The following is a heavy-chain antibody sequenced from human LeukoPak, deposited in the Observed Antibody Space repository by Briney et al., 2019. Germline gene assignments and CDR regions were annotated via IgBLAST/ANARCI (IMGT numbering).Heavy chain of an antibody. CDR2: ISTYNNNT. J-gene: IGHJ4*02. CDR3: ARGDGDYGY. V-gene: IGHV1-18*01. Sequence: ASVKVSCKASGYTFTNYGISWERQAPGQGLEWMGWISTYNNNTDYAQRLQGRVTMTTDTSTSTAYMELRSLRSDDTAVYYCARGDGDYGYWGQGTLVTVSS. CDR1: GYTFTNYG. D-gene: IGHD4-17*01.